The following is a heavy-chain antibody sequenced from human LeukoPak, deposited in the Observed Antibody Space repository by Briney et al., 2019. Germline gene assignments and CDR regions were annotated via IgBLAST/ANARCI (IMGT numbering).Heavy chain of an antibody. Sequence: ASVKVSCKASGYTFTSYDINWVRQATGQGLEWMGRMNPNSGNTGYAQKFQGRVTITRNTSISTAHMELSSLRSEDTAVYYCARGITNSGSYSYYFDYWGQETLVTVSS. V-gene: IGHV1-8*01. J-gene: IGHJ4*02. CDR3: ARGITNSGSYSYYFDY. D-gene: IGHD1-26*01. CDR1: GYTFTSYD. CDR2: MNPNSGNT.